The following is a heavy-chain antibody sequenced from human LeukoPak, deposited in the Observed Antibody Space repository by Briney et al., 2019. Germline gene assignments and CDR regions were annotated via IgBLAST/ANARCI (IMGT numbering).Heavy chain of an antibody. D-gene: IGHD3-22*01. CDR2: ISGTGDTT. Sequence: GGSLRLSCTASGFTFSNYATTWVRQAPGKGLEWVSAISGTGDTTYYTDSVKGRFTISRDNSKNTLYLQMNSLRAEDTAVYYCARDGNYYDSSGTNPDWWGQGTLVTVSS. CDR1: GFTFSNYA. V-gene: IGHV3-23*01. J-gene: IGHJ4*02. CDR3: ARDGNYYDSSGTNPDW.